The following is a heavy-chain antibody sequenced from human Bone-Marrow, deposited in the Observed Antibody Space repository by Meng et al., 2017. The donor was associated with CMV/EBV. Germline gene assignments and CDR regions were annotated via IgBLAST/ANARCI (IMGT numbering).Heavy chain of an antibody. CDR2: IYSGGST. J-gene: IGHJ4*02. Sequence: GESLKISCAASGFTVSSNYMSWVRQAPGKGLEWVSVIYSGGSTYYADSVKGRFTISRDNSKNTLYLQMNSLRAEDTAVYYCARTYGDYYFDYWGQGTLVTFSS. CDR3: ARTYGDYYFDY. D-gene: IGHD4-17*01. CDR1: GFTVSSNY. V-gene: IGHV3-53*01.